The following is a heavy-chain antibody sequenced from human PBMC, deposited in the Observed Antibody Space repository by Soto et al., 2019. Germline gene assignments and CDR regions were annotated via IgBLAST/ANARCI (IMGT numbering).Heavy chain of an antibody. V-gene: IGHV3-30*03. CDR1: GFTFSSYG. Sequence: QVQLVESGGGVVQPGRSLRLSCAASGFTFSSYGMHWVRQAPGKGLEWVAVISYDGSNKYYADSVKGRFTISRDNSKNTLYLQMNILRAEDTAVYYCATKRYGDDLLGYWGQGTLVSVCS. CDR2: ISYDGSNK. J-gene: IGHJ4*02. D-gene: IGHD4-17*01. CDR3: ATKRYGDDLLGY.